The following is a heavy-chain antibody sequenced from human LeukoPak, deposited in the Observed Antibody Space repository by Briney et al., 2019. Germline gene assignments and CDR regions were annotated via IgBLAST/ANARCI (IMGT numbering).Heavy chain of an antibody. CDR2: IHHTRST. V-gene: IGHV4-38-2*01. D-gene: IGHD4/OR15-4a*01. CDR1: GYSITSGYY. CDR3: ARVLTTWWFDP. J-gene: IGHJ5*02. Sequence: PSETLSLTCAVSGYSITSGYYWGWIRQPPGKWLEWIGSIHHTRSTYSNPSLKSRVTILVDTSKNQFSLRLKTVTAADTAMYYCARVLTTWWFDPWGQGTLVTVSS.